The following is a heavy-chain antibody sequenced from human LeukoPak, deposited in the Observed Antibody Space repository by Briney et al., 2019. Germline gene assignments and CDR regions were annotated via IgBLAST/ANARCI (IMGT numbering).Heavy chain of an antibody. V-gene: IGHV3-33*07. J-gene: IGHJ6*02. Sequence: GGSLRLSCEASGRTIGLYGMFWVRQAPGKGLEWVAAIWFDGSNKYYADSVKGRFTISRDNSRNTVLLQMDSLSAEDTAVYYCAREKYEGSGSHYFALDVWGQGTMVIVSS. CDR2: IWFDGSNK. CDR3: AREKYEGSGSHYFALDV. D-gene: IGHD3-10*01. CDR1: GRTIGLYG.